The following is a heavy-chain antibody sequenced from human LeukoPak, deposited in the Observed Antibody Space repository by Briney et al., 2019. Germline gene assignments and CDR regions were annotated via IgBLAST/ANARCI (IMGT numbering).Heavy chain of an antibody. CDR3: ARSYVMDV. CDR2: INSDGSST. CDR1: GFTFSTYW. V-gene: IGHV3-74*01. J-gene: IGHJ6*02. Sequence: PGGSLRLSCAASGFTFSTYWMHWVRQAPGKGPVWVSRINSDGSSTTYADSVKGRFTISRDNAKSTLYLQMSSLRAEDTAVYYCARSYVMDVWGQGTTVTVSS.